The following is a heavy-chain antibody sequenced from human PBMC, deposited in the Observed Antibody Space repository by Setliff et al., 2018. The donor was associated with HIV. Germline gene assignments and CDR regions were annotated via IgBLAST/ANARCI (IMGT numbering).Heavy chain of an antibody. CDR3: ARQGNIVVVTSFDY. CDR1: GYSISNYY. V-gene: IGHV4-59*08. CDR2: IYYSGSI. D-gene: IGHD2-21*02. J-gene: IGHJ4*02. Sequence: SEPLSLTCDVSGYSISNYYWSWIRQPPGKGLEWIGSIYYSGSITRYNPSLKSRVNIPVDTSKNQFSLNLSSVTAADTAVYYCARQGNIVVVTSFDYWGQGTLVTVSS.